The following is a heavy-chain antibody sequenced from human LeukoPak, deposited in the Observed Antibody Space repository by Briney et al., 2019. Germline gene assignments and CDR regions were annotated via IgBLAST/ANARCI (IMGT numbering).Heavy chain of an antibody. CDR3: ARGPYYDFWSGPRGWFDP. D-gene: IGHD3-3*01. Sequence: SETLSLTCTVSGGSVSSGSYYWSWIRQPPGKGLEWIGEINHSGSTNYNPSLKSRVTISVDTSKNQFSLKLSSVTAADTAVYYCARGPYYDFWSGPRGWFDPWGQGTLVTVSS. V-gene: IGHV4-39*07. CDR1: GGSVSSGSYY. CDR2: INHSGST. J-gene: IGHJ5*02.